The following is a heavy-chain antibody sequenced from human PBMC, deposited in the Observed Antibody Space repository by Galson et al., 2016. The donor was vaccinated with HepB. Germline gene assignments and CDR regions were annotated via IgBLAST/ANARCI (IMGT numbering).Heavy chain of an antibody. V-gene: IGHV3-53*01. CDR1: GFTVISNF. CDR3: SRDQVLYDGDYYYYYGMDV. J-gene: IGHJ6*02. CDR2: IYSGGST. D-gene: IGHD3-16*02. Sequence: SLRLSCAASGFTVISNFMSWVRQAPGKGLEWVSIIYSGGSTYYADSVKGRFTISRDNSKNTLYLQMNSLRPEDTAVYYCSRDQVLYDGDYYYYYGMDVWGQGTTVTVSS.